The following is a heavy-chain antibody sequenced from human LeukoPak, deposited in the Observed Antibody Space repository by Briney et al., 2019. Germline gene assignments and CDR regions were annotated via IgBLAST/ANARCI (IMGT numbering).Heavy chain of an antibody. CDR3: ARPSEPSGIVGAGGAFDI. Sequence: GASVKVSCKASGYTFTDYYMHWVRQAPGQGLEWMGIINPSGGSTSYAQKFQGRVTMTRDTSTSTVYMELSSLRSEDTAVYYCARPSEPSGIVGAGGAFDIWGQGTMVTVSS. CDR2: INPSGGST. J-gene: IGHJ3*02. CDR1: GYTFTDYY. V-gene: IGHV1-46*01. D-gene: IGHD1-26*01.